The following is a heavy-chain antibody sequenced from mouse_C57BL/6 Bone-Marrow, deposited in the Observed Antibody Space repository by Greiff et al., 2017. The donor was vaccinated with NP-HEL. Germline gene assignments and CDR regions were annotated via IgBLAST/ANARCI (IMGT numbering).Heavy chain of an antibody. J-gene: IGHJ2*01. Sequence: VQLQQSGAELARPGASVKLSCKASGYTFTSYGISWVKQSTGQGLEWIGEIYPRSGNTYYNEKFKGKATLTADKSSSTAYMELRSLTSEDSAVYFCARSGDYYGSNYFDYWGQGTTLTVSS. D-gene: IGHD1-1*01. CDR2: IYPRSGNT. CDR3: ARSGDYYGSNYFDY. V-gene: IGHV1-81*01. CDR1: GYTFTSYG.